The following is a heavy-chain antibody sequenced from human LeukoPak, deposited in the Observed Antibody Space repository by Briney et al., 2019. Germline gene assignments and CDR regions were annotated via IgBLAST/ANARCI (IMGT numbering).Heavy chain of an antibody. Sequence: GGSLRLSCEASGFTFSNHNMNWVRQAPGKGLEWVSSINSRSNYIYYADSVKGRFTISRDNAKESLYLQMSSLRAEDTALYFCARDKVSVIPALDYWGQGTLVIVSS. CDR1: GFTFSNHN. V-gene: IGHV3-21*01. CDR2: INSRSNYI. J-gene: IGHJ4*02. D-gene: IGHD2/OR15-2a*01. CDR3: ARDKVSVIPALDY.